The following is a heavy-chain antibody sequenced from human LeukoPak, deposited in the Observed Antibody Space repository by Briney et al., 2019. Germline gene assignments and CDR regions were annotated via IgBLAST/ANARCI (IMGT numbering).Heavy chain of an antibody. V-gene: IGHV3-30*03. Sequence: GGSLILSCAASGFTFSSYGMHWVRQAPGKGLEWVAVISYDGSNKYYADSVKGRFTISRDNSKNTLYLQMNSLRAEDTAVYYCASDGGYFSDDAFDIWGQGTMVTVSS. CDR2: ISYDGSNK. CDR1: GFTFSSYG. CDR3: ASDGGYFSDDAFDI. D-gene: IGHD5-12*01. J-gene: IGHJ3*02.